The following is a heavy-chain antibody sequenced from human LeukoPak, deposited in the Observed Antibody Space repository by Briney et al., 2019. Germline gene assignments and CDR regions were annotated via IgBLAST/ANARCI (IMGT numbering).Heavy chain of an antibody. V-gene: IGHV3-21*01. CDR3: SRDRGYGDHPSWDP. CDR2: ICISSNKI. Sequence: GGSLRLSCAASGFTLRSYTMNWVRQAPGKGLEWVSSICISSNKIYYADSVKGRFIISRDNAKNSVYLQMNSLGAEDTAVYYCSRDRGYGDHPSWDPWGQGTQVTVSS. CDR1: GFTLRSYT. D-gene: IGHD5-12*01. J-gene: IGHJ5*02.